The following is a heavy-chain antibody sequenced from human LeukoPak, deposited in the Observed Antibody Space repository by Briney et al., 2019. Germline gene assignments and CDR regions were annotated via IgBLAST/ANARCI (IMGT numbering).Heavy chain of an antibody. CDR3: AKGPVVVAATPFDY. CDR1: GFTFSSYA. V-gene: IGHV3-23*01. J-gene: IGHJ4*02. D-gene: IGHD2-15*01. CDR2: ISGSGGST. Sequence: GRSLRLSCAASGFTFSSYAMHWVRQAPGKGLEWVSAISGSGGSTYYADSVKGRFTISRDNSKNTLYLQMNSLRAEDTAVYYCAKGPVVVAATPFDYWGQGTLVTVSS.